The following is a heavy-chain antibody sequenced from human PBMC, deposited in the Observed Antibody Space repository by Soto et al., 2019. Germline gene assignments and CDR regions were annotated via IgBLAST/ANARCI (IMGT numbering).Heavy chain of an antibody. CDR2: ISNSGSTI. D-gene: IGHD6-19*01. Sequence: QVQLVESGGRLVKPGGSLRLSCAASGFTFSDYYMNWIRQAPGKGLEWISYISNSGSTIYYADSVKGRFTISRDNAKNSLFLQMHSLTAEDTAVYYCARGGVPYTSGWGIDYWRQGTLVTVSS. J-gene: IGHJ4*02. V-gene: IGHV3-11*01. CDR1: GFTFSDYY. CDR3: ARGGVPYTSGWGIDY.